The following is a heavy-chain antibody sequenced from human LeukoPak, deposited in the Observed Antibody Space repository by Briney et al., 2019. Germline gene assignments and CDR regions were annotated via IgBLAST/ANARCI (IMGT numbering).Heavy chain of an antibody. D-gene: IGHD6-6*01. J-gene: IGHJ4*02. CDR2: ISGSGGGT. Sequence: GGSLRLSCAASGFTFSTYGMSWVRQAPGKGLEWVSAISGSGGGTYFADSVKGRFTISRDNSKNTLFLQMDSLRADDTAVYYCARDKARSIAPAFDFWGQGIMVTVSS. CDR3: ARDKARSIAPAFDF. V-gene: IGHV3-23*01. CDR1: GFTFSTYG.